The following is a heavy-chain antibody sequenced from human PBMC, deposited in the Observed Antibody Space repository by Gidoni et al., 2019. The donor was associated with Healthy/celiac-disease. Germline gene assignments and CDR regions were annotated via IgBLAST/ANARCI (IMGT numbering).Heavy chain of an antibody. V-gene: IGHV1-69*01. D-gene: IGHD6-19*01. CDR1: GGPFSSYA. Sequence: QVQLVQSGAEVKKPGSSGKVACKASGGPFSSYAISWVRQAPGQGLEWIGGIIPILCTANYAQKFQGRVTMTADESTSTADMELSSLRSDDTAVYYCASYEGWSTQKLAGGTYYYYMDVWGKGTTVTVSS. J-gene: IGHJ6*03. CDR2: IIPILCTA. CDR3: ASYEGWSTQKLAGGTYYYYMDV.